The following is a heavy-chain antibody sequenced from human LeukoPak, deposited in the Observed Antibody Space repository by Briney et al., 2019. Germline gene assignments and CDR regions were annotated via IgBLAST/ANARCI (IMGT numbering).Heavy chain of an antibody. D-gene: IGHD2-2*02. J-gene: IGHJ6*02. Sequence: SESLSLTCAVSVGSINSGNWWSWVRQSPGKGLEWIGEIYHNGTPNYNPSLKSRVTISADTFKNHFSLKMTSVTAADTAVYYCATAPILRGEGGEHYKYGMDVWGQGTTVIVSS. V-gene: IGHV4-4*02. CDR2: IYHNGTP. CDR1: VGSINSGNW. CDR3: ATAPILRGEGGEHYKYGMDV.